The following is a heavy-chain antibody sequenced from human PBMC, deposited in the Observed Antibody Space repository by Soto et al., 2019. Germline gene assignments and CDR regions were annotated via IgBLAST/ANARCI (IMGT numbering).Heavy chain of an antibody. CDR2: IKPDGSEK. J-gene: IGHJ5*02. CDR1: GFTFRNFW. D-gene: IGHD4-4*01. CDR3: ARDSRNYLNWFDP. V-gene: IGHV3-7*01. Sequence: GGSLRLSCTASGFTFRNFWMGWVRQTPEKGLEWVANIKPDGSEKYYVDSVKGRFTISRDNAKNSLYLQMNSLRAEDTAVYYCARDSRNYLNWFDPWGQGTLVTVSS.